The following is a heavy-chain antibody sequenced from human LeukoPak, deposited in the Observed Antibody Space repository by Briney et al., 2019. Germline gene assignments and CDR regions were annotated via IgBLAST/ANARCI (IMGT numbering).Heavy chain of an antibody. CDR3: ARDQATYYDILTGYDY. J-gene: IGHJ4*02. CDR1: GFTFSSYG. D-gene: IGHD3-9*01. CDR2: IWYDGGNK. V-gene: IGHV3-33*01. Sequence: PGGSLRLSCAASGFTFSSYGMHWVRQAPGKGLEWVAVIWYDGGNKYYADSVKGRFTISRDNSKNTLYLQMNSLRAEDTAVYYCARDQATYYDILTGYDYWGQGTLVTVSS.